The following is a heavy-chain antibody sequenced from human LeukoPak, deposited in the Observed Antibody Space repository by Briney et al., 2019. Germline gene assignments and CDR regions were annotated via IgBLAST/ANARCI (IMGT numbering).Heavy chain of an antibody. J-gene: IGHJ4*02. CDR2: IIPIFGTA. CDR3: AREALYYDILTGYHRGDNFDY. D-gene: IGHD3-9*01. V-gene: IGHV1-69*06. CDR1: GGTFSSYA. Sequence: ASVKVSCKASGGTFSSYAISWVRQAPGQGLEWMGGIIPIFGTANYAQKFQGRVTITADKSTSTAYMELSSLRSEDTAVYYCAREALYYDILTGYHRGDNFDYGGQGTLVTVSS.